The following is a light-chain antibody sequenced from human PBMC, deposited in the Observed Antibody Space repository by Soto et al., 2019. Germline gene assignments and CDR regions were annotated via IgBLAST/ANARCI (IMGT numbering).Light chain of an antibody. Sequence: EIVLTQSPGTLSLSPGERATLSCRASQSVSSNYLAWYQQKLGQVPRLLIYGASSRATGIPDRFSGSGSGTDFPLTISRLEPEDFAVYYCQQYRSSPPLTFGGGTKVEIK. CDR3: QQYRSSPPLT. V-gene: IGKV3-20*01. CDR1: QSVSSNY. CDR2: GAS. J-gene: IGKJ4*01.